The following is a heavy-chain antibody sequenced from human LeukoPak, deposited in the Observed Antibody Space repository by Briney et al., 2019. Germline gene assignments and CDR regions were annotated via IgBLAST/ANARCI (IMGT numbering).Heavy chain of an antibody. CDR2: ISSNGGST. CDR3: VKGIAAAAGDAFDI. CDR1: GFTFSSYA. D-gene: IGHD6-13*01. Sequence: PGGSLRLSCAASGFTFSSYAMHWVRQAPGKGLGYVSAISSNGGSTYYADSVKGRFTISRDNSKNTLYLQMSSLRAEDTAVYYCVKGIAAAAGDAFDIWGQGTMVTVSS. V-gene: IGHV3-64D*06. J-gene: IGHJ3*02.